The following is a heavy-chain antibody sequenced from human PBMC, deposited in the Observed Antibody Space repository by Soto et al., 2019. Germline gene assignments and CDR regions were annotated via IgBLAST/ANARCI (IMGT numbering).Heavy chain of an antibody. V-gene: IGHV3-74*01. CDR1: GITFSRYW. CDR3: AREFCSGGNCYTYYFDP. CDR2: INTDGSNT. D-gene: IGHD2-15*01. Sequence: GGTLRLSCAASGITFSRYWMHWVRHAPGKGLVWVSHINTDGSNTNYADSVEGRFTISRDNAKSTLFLQMNSLRDEDTAVYYCAREFCSGGNCYTYYFDPWRQGIPGIVSS. J-gene: IGHJ5*02.